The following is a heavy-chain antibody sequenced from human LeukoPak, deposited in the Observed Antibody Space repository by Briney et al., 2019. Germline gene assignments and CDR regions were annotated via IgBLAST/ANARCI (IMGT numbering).Heavy chain of an antibody. D-gene: IGHD3-22*01. CDR2: IYYSGST. J-gene: IGHJ3*01. V-gene: IGHV4-30-4*01. Sequence: PSQTLSLTCTVSVDSTSSADYYWGWIRQPPGKGLEWIGYIYYSGSTYYNPSLKSRVTISVDTSKNQFSLEVRSVTAADTAVYYCARHHDSRNGFDVWGQGTMVTVSS. CDR3: ARHHDSRNGFDV. CDR1: VDSTSSADYY.